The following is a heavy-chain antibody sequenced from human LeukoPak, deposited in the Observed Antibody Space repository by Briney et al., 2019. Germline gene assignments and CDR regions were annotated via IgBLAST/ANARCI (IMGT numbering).Heavy chain of an antibody. CDR2: IYYSGST. CDR1: GGSISSSSYY. Sequence: SETLSLTCTVSGGSISSSSYYWGWIRQPPGKGLEWIGSIYYSGSTYYNPSLKSRVTISVDTSKNQFSLKLSSVTAADTAVYYCARQRLAVAGTWYFDLWGRGNLVTVSS. J-gene: IGHJ2*01. V-gene: IGHV4-39*01. D-gene: IGHD6-19*01. CDR3: ARQRLAVAGTWYFDL.